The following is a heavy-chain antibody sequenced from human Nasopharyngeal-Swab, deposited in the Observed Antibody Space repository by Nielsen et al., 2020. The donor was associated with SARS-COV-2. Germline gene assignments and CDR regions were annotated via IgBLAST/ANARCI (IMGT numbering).Heavy chain of an antibody. J-gene: IGHJ6*03. V-gene: IGHV3-23*01. Sequence: GESLKISCVASGFTFSSYAMSWVRQAPGKGLEWVSAISGSGGSTYYADSVKGRFTISRDNSKNTLYLQMNSLRAEDTAVYYCAKDEPYYDSSGYNYYYYYYMDVWGKGTTVTVSS. D-gene: IGHD3-22*01. CDR3: AKDEPYYDSSGYNYYYYYYMDV. CDR1: GFTFSSYA. CDR2: ISGSGGST.